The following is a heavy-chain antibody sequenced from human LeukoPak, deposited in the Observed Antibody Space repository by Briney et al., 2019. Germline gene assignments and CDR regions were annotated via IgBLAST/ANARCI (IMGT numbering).Heavy chain of an antibody. J-gene: IGHJ3*02. V-gene: IGHV3-21*01. Sequence: GGSLRLSCAGSGFTFADYAINWVRQAPGKGLEWVSSISSSSSYIYYADSMKGRFTISRDNVKNSLFLQMNSLRAEDTAVYYCARVRGYYDRGAFDIWGQGTMVTVSS. CDR2: ISSSSSYI. D-gene: IGHD3-22*01. CDR3: ARVRGYYDRGAFDI. CDR1: GFTFADYA.